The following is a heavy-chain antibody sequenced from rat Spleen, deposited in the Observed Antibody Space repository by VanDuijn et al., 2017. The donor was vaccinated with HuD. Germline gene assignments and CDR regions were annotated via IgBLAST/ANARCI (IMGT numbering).Heavy chain of an antibody. D-gene: IGHD4-3*01. V-gene: IGHV5-7*01. J-gene: IGHJ4*01. Sequence: EVQLVESGGGLVQPGGSLKLSCAASGFIFSDYYVAWVRQAPTKGLEWVATINYDGRSTFYRDSVRARFTISRDNAKSTLYLQMDSLRSEDTATYYCARHNSGYGVMDAWGQGASVTVSS. CDR2: INYDGRST. CDR1: GFIFSDYY. CDR3: ARHNSGYGVMDA.